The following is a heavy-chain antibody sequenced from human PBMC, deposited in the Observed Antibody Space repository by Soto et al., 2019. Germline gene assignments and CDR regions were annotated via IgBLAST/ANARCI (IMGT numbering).Heavy chain of an antibody. CDR3: ARSGYTYGVYYYYAMDV. CDR1: GFTFSDYY. V-gene: IGHV3-11*01. J-gene: IGHJ6*02. D-gene: IGHD5-18*01. CDR2: ISSSGSAI. Sequence: GGSLRLSCAASGFTFSDYYMSWIRQAPGKGLEWLSYISSSGSAIYYADSVKGRFTISRDNAENSLYLQMNSLRAEDTAVYYCARSGYTYGVYYYYAMDVWGQGTTVTSP.